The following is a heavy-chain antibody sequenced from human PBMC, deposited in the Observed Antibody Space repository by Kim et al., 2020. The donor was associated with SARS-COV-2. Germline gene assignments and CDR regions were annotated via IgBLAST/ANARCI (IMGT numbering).Heavy chain of an antibody. CDR1: GGSISSSNW. J-gene: IGHJ5*01. CDR2: IYHGGST. Sequence: SETLSLTCTVSGGSISSSNWWSWVRQPPGKGLEWIGEIYHGGSTNYNPSLKSRVTMSVDKSKNLFSLKLSSVTAADTALYFCASRAYCSGGSCYSLLWF. D-gene: IGHD2-15*01. V-gene: IGHV4-4*02. CDR3: ASRAYCSGGSCYSLLWF.